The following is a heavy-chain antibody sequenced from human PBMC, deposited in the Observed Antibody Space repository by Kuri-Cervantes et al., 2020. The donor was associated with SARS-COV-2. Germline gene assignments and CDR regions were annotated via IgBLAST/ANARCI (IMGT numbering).Heavy chain of an antibody. J-gene: IGHJ5*01. V-gene: IGHV3-30*01. CDR1: GFTFCSCA. CDR3: AKDRVGVLDS. D-gene: IGHD2-8*01. CDR2: ISYDGSNE. Sequence: GESLKISCAASGFTFCSCAMHWVRLAPGKGLEWVAFISYDGSNEYYADSVRGRFTISRDNSNNTLYLQVNSLRAEDTALYYCAKDRVGVLDSWGQGTQVTVSS.